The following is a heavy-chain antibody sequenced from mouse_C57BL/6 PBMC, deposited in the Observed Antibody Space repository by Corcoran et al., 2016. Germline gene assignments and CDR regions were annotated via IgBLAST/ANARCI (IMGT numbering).Heavy chain of an antibody. CDR1: GYTFTTYG. Sequence: QIQLVQSGPELKKPGETVKISCKASGYTFTTYGMSWVKQAPGKGLKWMGWINTYSGVPTYADDFKGRFAFSLETSASTAYLQINNLKNEDTATYFCARWGYSNYEFAYWGQGTLATVSA. J-gene: IGHJ3*01. CDR2: INTYSGVP. D-gene: IGHD2-5*01. CDR3: ARWGYSNYEFAY. V-gene: IGHV9-3*01.